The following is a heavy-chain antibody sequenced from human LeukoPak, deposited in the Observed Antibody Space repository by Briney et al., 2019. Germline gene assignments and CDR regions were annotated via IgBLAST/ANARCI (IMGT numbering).Heavy chain of an antibody. CDR3: ARDDDSSGYYGDSVRYYYYYYMDV. CDR2: IKQDGSEK. CDR1: GFTFSSYW. J-gene: IGHJ6*03. Sequence: GGSLRLSCAASGFTFSSYWMSWVRQAPGKGLEWVANIKQDGSEKYYVDSVKGRFTISRDNAKNSLYLQMNSLRAEDTAVYYCARDDDSSGYYGDSVRYYYYYYMDVWGKGTTVTVSS. D-gene: IGHD3-22*01. V-gene: IGHV3-7*01.